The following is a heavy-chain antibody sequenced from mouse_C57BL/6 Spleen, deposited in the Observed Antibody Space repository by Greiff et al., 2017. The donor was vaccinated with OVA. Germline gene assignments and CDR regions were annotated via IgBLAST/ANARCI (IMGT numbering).Heavy chain of an antibody. Sequence: VQLQQPGAELVKPGASVKLSCKASGYTFTSYWMHWVKQRPGRGLEWIGRIDPNSGGTKYNEKFKSKATLTVDKPSSTAYMQLSSLTSEDSAVYDCARGSTMVTTKGYYYAMDYWGQGTAVTVSA. D-gene: IGHD2-2*01. CDR2: IDPNSGGT. CDR1: GYTFTSYW. V-gene: IGHV1-72*01. J-gene: IGHJ4*01. CDR3: ARGSTMVTTKGYYYAMDY.